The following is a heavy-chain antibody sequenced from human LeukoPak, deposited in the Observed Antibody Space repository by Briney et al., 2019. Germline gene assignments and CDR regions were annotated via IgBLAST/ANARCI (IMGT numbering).Heavy chain of an antibody. Sequence: PSETLSLTCTVSGGSISSSSYYWGWIRQPPGKGLEWIGSIYYSGSTYYNPSLKSRVTISVDTSKNQFSLKLSSVTAADTAVYYCASRSPPTEQLVPIWGQGTLVTVSS. V-gene: IGHV4-39*07. J-gene: IGHJ4*02. CDR3: ASRSPPTEQLVPI. CDR2: IYYSGST. CDR1: GGSISSSSYY. D-gene: IGHD6-6*01.